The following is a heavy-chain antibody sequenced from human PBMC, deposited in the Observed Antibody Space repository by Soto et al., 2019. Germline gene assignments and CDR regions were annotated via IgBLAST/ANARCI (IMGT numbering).Heavy chain of an antibody. D-gene: IGHD2-21*02. CDR2: INPSGGST. V-gene: IGHV1-46*01. CDR3: ARDRPWTRTSGDPNREYFQH. J-gene: IGHJ1*01. CDR1: GYTFTSYY. Sequence: QVQLVQSGAEVKKPGASVKVSCKASGYTFTSYYMHWVRQAPGQGLEWMGIINPSGGSTSYAQKFQGRVTLTRDKSTSTVYMEMSSPRSEDTAVYYCARDRPWTRTSGDPNREYFQHWGQGTLVTVSS.